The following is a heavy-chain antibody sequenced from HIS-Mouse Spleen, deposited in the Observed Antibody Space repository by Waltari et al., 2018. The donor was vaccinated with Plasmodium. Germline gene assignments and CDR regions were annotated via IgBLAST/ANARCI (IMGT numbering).Heavy chain of an antibody. CDR2: IYYSGST. J-gene: IGHJ5*02. CDR3: ARWVGNWFDP. CDR1: GGSISSGGYY. D-gene: IGHD1-26*01. Sequence: QVQLQESGPGLVKPSQTLSLTCSVSGGSISSGGYYWSWIRQHPGKGLEWIGYIYYSGSTSYNPSLKSRVTISVETSKNQFSLKVNSVTAADTAVYYCARWVGNWFDPWGQGTLVTVSS. V-gene: IGHV4-31*03.